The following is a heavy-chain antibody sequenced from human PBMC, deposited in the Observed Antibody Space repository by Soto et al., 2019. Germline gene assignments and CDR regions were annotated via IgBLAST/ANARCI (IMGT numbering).Heavy chain of an antibody. CDR2: ISSSSSTI. D-gene: IGHD4-17*01. V-gene: IGHV3-48*02. Sequence: GGSLRLSCAASGFTFSSYAMSWVRQAPGKGLEWVSYISSSSSTIYYADSVKGRFTISRDNAKNSLYLQMNSLRDEDTAVYYCASEYDYGDLNYYYYGMDVWGQGTTVTVSS. J-gene: IGHJ6*02. CDR3: ASEYDYGDLNYYYYGMDV. CDR1: GFTFSSYA.